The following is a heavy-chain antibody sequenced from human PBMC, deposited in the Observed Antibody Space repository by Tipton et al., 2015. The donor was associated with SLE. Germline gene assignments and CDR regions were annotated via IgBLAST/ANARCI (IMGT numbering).Heavy chain of an antibody. V-gene: IGHV4-39*07. CDR3: ARVPVDRGYGSWYYFDY. CDR1: GGSISSSSYY. CDR2: IYYSGST. D-gene: IGHD5-12*01. Sequence: TLSLTCTVSGGSISSSSYYWGWIRQPPGNGLEWIGNIYYSGSTYYNPSLKSRVTISVDTSKNQFSLKLSSVTAADVAVYYCARVPVDRGYGSWYYFDYWGQGTLVTVSS. J-gene: IGHJ4*02.